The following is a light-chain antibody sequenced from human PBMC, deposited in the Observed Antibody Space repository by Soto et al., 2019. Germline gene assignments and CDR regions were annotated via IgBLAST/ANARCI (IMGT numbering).Light chain of an antibody. Sequence: DIQMTQSPSSLSASVGDRVTITCRASQGIRHDLGWYQQKPGKAPKRLIYAASCLQSGVSSRFSGSGSETAFTLTISSLQSEGFATFYFLQHNSYPLTFGQGTKVEIK. V-gene: IGKV1-17*01. CDR1: QGIRHD. J-gene: IGKJ1*01. CDR3: LQHNSYPLT. CDR2: AAS.